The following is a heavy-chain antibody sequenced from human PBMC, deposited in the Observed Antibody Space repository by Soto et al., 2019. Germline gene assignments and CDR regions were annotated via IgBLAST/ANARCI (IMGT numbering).Heavy chain of an antibody. J-gene: IGHJ4*02. CDR3: AKLRGSGWYFHD. V-gene: IGHV3-23*01. CDR2: ISGSGGTI. Sequence: EVQVLESGGGLVQPGGSLRLSCVASGFTFSDFAMSWGRQAPGKGLEWVSSISGSGGTIYYADSVKGRFTISRDNSNNTLYMQMHSLRADDTAVYFCAKLRGSGWYFHDWGQGTLVAVSS. CDR1: GFTFSDFA. D-gene: IGHD6-19*01.